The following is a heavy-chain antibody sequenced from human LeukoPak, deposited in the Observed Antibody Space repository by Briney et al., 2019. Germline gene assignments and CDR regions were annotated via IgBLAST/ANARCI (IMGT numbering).Heavy chain of an antibody. CDR2: IKQDGSEK. CDR3: ASKIFGVVKDYYYYYYMDV. CDR1: GFTFSSYW. D-gene: IGHD3-3*01. V-gene: IGHV3-7*01. J-gene: IGHJ6*03. Sequence: PGGSLRLSCAASGFTFSSYWMSWVRQAPGKGLEWVANIKQDGSEKYYVDSVKGRFTISRDNAKNSLYLQMNSLRAEDTAVYYCASKIFGVVKDYYYYYYMDVWGKGTTVTVSS.